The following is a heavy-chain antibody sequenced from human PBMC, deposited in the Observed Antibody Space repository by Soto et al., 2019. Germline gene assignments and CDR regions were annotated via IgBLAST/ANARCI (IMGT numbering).Heavy chain of an antibody. Sequence: VQLVQSGAEVKKPGASVKFSCKASGYTFTSYAMHWVRQAPGQSLEWMGWINAGNGNTKYSQKFQGRVTITRDTSARTAYMALSSLRSEDTAGYYCARDLVMDVWGQGTTVTVSS. D-gene: IGHD2-8*02. J-gene: IGHJ6*02. V-gene: IGHV1-3*01. CDR3: ARDLVMDV. CDR2: INAGNGNT. CDR1: GYTFTSYA.